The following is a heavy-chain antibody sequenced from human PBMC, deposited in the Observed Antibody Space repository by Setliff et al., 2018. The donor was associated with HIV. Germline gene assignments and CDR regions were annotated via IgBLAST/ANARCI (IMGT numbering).Heavy chain of an antibody. D-gene: IGHD1-26*01. V-gene: IGHV4-38-2*01. CDR3: ARRAAATTNFDY. Sequence: PSETLSLTCAVSGYSISSGYHWGWIRQPPGEGLEWIGSIYHSGSTFYNPSLKSRVTLSLDTSKNQFSLKVTSVTAADTAVYYCARRAAATTNFDYWGQGTLVTVS. CDR1: GYSISSGYH. J-gene: IGHJ4*02. CDR2: IYHSGST.